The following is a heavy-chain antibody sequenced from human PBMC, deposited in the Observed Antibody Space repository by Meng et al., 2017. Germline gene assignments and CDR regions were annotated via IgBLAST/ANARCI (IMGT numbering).Heavy chain of an antibody. CDR3: ARRRGGSSDWFDP. CDR1: GGSFSGYY. Sequence: VSLQQWGAGLFKPSETLSLTCAVYGGSFSGYYWSWIRQPPGKGLEWIGEINHSGSTNYNPSLKSRVTISVDTSKNQFSLKLSSVTAADTAVYYCARRRGGSSDWFDPWGQGTLVTVSS. CDR2: INHSGST. J-gene: IGHJ5*02. D-gene: IGHD6-6*01. V-gene: IGHV4-34*01.